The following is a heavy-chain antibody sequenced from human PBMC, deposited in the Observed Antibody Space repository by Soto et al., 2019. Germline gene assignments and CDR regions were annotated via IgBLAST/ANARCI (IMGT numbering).Heavy chain of an antibody. J-gene: IGHJ4*02. D-gene: IGHD2-8*01. CDR2: IYPDDSET. V-gene: IGHV5-51*01. CDR1: GYNFRTFW. CDR3: ARGRHNGREGYFDF. Sequence: PGESLKVSCSTSGYNFRTFWIGWLRQMPGKGLEWMGLIYPDDSETKYSPSFEAQVTMSSDSYISTTYLQWSSLQASDTAIYYCARGRHNGREGYFDFWGQGTLVTVSS.